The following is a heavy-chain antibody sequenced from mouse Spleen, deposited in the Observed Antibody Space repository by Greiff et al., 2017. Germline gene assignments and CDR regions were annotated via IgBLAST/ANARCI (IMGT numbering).Heavy chain of an antibody. V-gene: IGHV5-9-3*01. D-gene: IGHD1-1*02. Sequence: EVHLVESGGGLVKLGGSLKLSCAASGFTFSSYAMSWVRQTPEKRLEWVATISSGGGNTYYPDSVKGRFTISRDNAKNTLYLQMSSLKSEDTAMYYCARHRGGFHAYWGQGTLVTVSA. CDR3: ARHRGGFHAY. J-gene: IGHJ3*01. CDR2: ISSGGGNT. CDR1: GFTFSSYA.